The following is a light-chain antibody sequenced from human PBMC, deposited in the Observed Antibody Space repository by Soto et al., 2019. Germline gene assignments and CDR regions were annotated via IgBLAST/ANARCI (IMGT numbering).Light chain of an antibody. CDR2: GAS. Sequence: EIVVTQSPAILSASPGESATLSCRANQSVDSNIAWYQLKPGQAPRLLMSGASARATGISGRFSGSGSGTEFTLTITSLQSEDFAVYYCQQYETWPPGPFGQGTRLEIK. CDR1: QSVDSN. CDR3: QQYETWPPGP. V-gene: IGKV3D-15*01. J-gene: IGKJ5*01.